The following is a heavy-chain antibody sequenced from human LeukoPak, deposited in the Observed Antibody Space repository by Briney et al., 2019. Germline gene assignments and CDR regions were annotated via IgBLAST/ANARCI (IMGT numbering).Heavy chain of an antibody. D-gene: IGHD3-3*01. V-gene: IGHV4-59*06. CDR2: IYYSGST. CDR1: GGSMSPYH. Sequence: SETLSLTCTVSGGSMSPYHWGWIRQPPGKGLEWIGYIYYSGSTYYNPSLKSRVTISVDTSKNQFSLKLSSVTAADTAVYYCARSEGSGYQGHLDYWGQGTLVTVSS. CDR3: ARSEGSGYQGHLDY. J-gene: IGHJ4*02.